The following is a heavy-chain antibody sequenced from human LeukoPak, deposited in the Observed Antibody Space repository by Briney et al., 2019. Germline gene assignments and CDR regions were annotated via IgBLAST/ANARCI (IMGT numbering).Heavy chain of an antibody. V-gene: IGHV1-2*02. J-gene: IGHJ6*02. CDR2: INPNSGGT. CDR3: AREIGTTGTTSYYGMDV. Sequence: GASVKVSCKASGYTFTGYYMHWVRQAPGQGLEWMGWINPNSGGTNYAQKFQGRVTMTRDTSISTAYMELSRLRSDDTAVYYCAREIGTTGTTSYYGMDVWGQGTTVTVSS. D-gene: IGHD1-1*01. CDR1: GYTFTGYY.